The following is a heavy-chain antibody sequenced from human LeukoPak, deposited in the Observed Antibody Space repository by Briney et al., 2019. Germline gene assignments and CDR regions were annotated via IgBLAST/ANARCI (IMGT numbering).Heavy chain of an antibody. CDR3: ARDWPGISLHFDL. CDR2: INPNTGDT. CDR1: GFTFNAYY. Sequence: ASVKVSCEASGFTFNAYYIHWVRQAPGQGLEWMGWINPNTGDTNFAQKFQGRVAMTRDTSLSTAYMDLSRLTSDDTAVYYCARDWPGISLHFDLWGRGTLITVSS. J-gene: IGHJ2*01. V-gene: IGHV1-2*02. D-gene: IGHD2-15*01.